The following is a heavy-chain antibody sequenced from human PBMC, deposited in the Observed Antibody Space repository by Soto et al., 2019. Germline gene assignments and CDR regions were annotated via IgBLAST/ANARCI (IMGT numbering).Heavy chain of an antibody. Sequence: QVQVQESGPGLVKPSETLSLTCTVSGDSVTSFYCNWIRQPAGQGREWIGRIYPSGSTIYNPSLQNRVSMAVDRSRDQVSLTFSYVTAADTAFYYGARDEYSSPRGAFDLWGQGTLVTVSS. D-gene: IGHD6-19*01. J-gene: IGHJ3*01. CDR3: ARDEYSSPRGAFDL. CDR1: GDSVTSFY. V-gene: IGHV4-4*07. CDR2: IYPSGST.